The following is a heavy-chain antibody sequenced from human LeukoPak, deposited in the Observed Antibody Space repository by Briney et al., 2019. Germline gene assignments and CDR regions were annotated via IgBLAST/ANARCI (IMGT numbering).Heavy chain of an antibody. Sequence: GGSLRLSCEASGFTFGTYGMTWVRQAPGKGLEWVANIKQDGSDKYYADSVKGRFTISRDNAKNSLYLQMNSLRAEDTAVYYCARTYYYDGSGYYPDYWGQGTLVTVSS. V-gene: IGHV3-7*01. CDR1: GFTFGTYG. J-gene: IGHJ4*02. CDR3: ARTYYYDGSGYYPDY. CDR2: IKQDGSDK. D-gene: IGHD3-22*01.